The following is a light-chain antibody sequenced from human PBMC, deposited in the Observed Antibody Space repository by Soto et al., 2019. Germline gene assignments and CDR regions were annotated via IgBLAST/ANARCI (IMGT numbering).Light chain of an antibody. CDR2: QAS. J-gene: IGKJ2*01. V-gene: IGKV1-5*03. Sequence: IQMTQSPAALAAFVGDRVTITCRASQTISGWLAWYQQKRGKAPKLLIYQASTLQSGVSSRFRGSGSGTEFTLTISSLQPDDFATYYCQQYNSNLYTFGQGTKVDIK. CDR3: QQYNSNLYT. CDR1: QTISGW.